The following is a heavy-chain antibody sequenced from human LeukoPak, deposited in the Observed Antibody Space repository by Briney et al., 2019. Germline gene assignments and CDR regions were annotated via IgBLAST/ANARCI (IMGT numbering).Heavy chain of an antibody. CDR3: AKGPLVTLDI. D-gene: IGHD2-8*02. Sequence: TGGSLRLSCAASGFTFSSYAMSWVRQAPGKGLERVSGISGSGGSTYYADSVKGRFTISRDNSKNTLYLHMNSLRAEDTAVYYCAKGPLVTLDIWGQGTMVTVSS. J-gene: IGHJ3*02. CDR1: GFTFSSYA. V-gene: IGHV3-23*01. CDR2: ISGSGGST.